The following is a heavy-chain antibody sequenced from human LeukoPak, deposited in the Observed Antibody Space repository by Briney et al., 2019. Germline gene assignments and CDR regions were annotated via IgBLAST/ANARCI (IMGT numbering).Heavy chain of an antibody. D-gene: IGHD3-3*01. V-gene: IGHV1-69*05. CDR2: IIPIFGTA. Sequence: SVKVSCKASGGTFSSYAISWVRQAPGQGLEWMGGIIPIFGTANYAQKFQGRVTITTDESTSTAYMELRSLRSDDTAVYYCARLAEDTPIFGVAPDAFDIWGQGTMVTVSS. CDR1: GGTFSSYA. J-gene: IGHJ3*02. CDR3: ARLAEDTPIFGVAPDAFDI.